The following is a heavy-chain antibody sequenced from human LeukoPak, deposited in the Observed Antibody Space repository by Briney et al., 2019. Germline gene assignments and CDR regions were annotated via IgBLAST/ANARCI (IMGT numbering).Heavy chain of an antibody. D-gene: IGHD6-19*01. V-gene: IGHV3-30*04. Sequence: RTGGSLRLSCAASGFTFSSYVMHWVRQAPGKGLEWVAIISYDGSNEYYADSVKGRFTISRDNSKNTLYLQMNSLRAADTAVYYCARDGAVAVHYYYYMDVWGKGTTVTISS. CDR1: GFTFSSYV. J-gene: IGHJ6*03. CDR2: ISYDGSNE. CDR3: ARDGAVAVHYYYYMDV.